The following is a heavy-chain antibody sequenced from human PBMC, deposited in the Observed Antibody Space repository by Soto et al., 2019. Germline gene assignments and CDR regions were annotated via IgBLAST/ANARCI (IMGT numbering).Heavy chain of an antibody. D-gene: IGHD3-16*02. CDR2: IKEDGGGK. J-gene: IGHJ4*02. CDR3: ARDGYGYNSLDN. CDR1: GFTLRNYW. V-gene: IGHV3-7*01. Sequence: EVQLVESGGGSVQPGGSLRLSCATSGFTLRNYWMVWVRQAPGKGPEWVANIKEDGGGKYFGDSVRGRFTVSRDNAKNSLYLQMNNLRAEDTAVYYCARDGYGYNSLDNWGQGTLVTVSS.